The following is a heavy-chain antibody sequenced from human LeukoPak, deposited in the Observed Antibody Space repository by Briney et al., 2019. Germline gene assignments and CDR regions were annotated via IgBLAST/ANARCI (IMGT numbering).Heavy chain of an antibody. CDR1: GFTFSSYG. V-gene: IGHV3-33*01. D-gene: IGHD2-2*01. Sequence: GGSLRLSCAASGFTFSSYGMHWVRQAPGKWLEWVAIIWYDGSNKYYADSVKGRFTVSKDNSKNTLYLQMNSLRAEDTAVYYCATDQYHLPDYWGQGTLVTVSS. CDR3: ATDQYHLPDY. J-gene: IGHJ4*02. CDR2: IWYDGSNK.